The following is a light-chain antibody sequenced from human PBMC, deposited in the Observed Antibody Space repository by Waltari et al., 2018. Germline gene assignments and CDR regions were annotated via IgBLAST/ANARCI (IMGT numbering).Light chain of an antibody. CDR3: QQYNSHSPLT. CDR2: DAS. Sequence: DIQMTQSPSTLSASIGDRVTITCRASQTIGRRLACYQQSPGQAPKLLIYDASSLESGVPSRFSGSGSGTEFTLTISSLHPHDLATFYCQQYNSHSPLTFGGGTKVEIK. J-gene: IGKJ4*01. V-gene: IGKV1-5*01. CDR1: QTIGRR.